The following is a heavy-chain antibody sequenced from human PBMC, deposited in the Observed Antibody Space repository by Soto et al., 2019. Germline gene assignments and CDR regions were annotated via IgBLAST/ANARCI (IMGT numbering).Heavy chain of an antibody. CDR2: IIPMFGTA. CDR1: GGTFSSYA. D-gene: IGHD2-15*01. Sequence: QVQLVQSGAEVKKPGSSVKVSCKSSGGTFSSYAFSWVRQAPGQGLEWMGGIIPMFGTANYAQKFQGRVTITADESTSTAYMELGSLRFEDTAVYYCARDSLVVVAATPRGFDPWGQGTLVTVSS. CDR3: ARDSLVVVAATPRGFDP. V-gene: IGHV1-69*01. J-gene: IGHJ5*02.